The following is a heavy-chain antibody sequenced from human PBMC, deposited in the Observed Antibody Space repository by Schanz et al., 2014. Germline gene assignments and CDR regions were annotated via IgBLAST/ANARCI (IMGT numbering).Heavy chain of an antibody. J-gene: IGHJ4*02. CDR3: ARHMGRLSSSRGNYFDY. Sequence: QLQLQESGPGLVKPSETLSLTCTVSGGSISSSSYFWGWIRQPPGKGLEWIGSIYHSGSTYNNPSLKRRVTMSVDTSKTQFPLKLSSVTAADTALYYCARHMGRLSSSRGNYFDYWGQGTLVTVSS. CDR2: IYHSGST. D-gene: IGHD6-13*01. V-gene: IGHV4-39*01. CDR1: GGSISSSSYF.